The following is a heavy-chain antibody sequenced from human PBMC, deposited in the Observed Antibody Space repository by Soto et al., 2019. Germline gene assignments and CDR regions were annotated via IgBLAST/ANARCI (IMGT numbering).Heavy chain of an antibody. D-gene: IGHD6-13*01. CDR3: AKDPAPSSSWTNNWFDP. CDR1: GFTFSSYA. V-gene: IGHV3-23*01. J-gene: IGHJ5*02. Sequence: GFTFSSYAMSWVRQAPGKGLEWVSAISGSGGSTYYADSVKGRFTISIDNSKNTLYLQMNSLRAEDTAVYYCAKDPAPSSSWTNNWFDPWGQGTLVTVAS. CDR2: ISGSGGST.